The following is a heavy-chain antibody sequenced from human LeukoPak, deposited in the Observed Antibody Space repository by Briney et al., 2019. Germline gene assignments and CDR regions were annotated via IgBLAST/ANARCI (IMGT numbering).Heavy chain of an antibody. CDR1: GYTLTELS. V-gene: IGHV1-24*01. Sequence: ASVKVSCKVSGYTLTELSMHWVRQAPGKGLEWMGGFDPEDGETIYAQKFQGRVTMTEDTSTDTAYMELSSLRSEDTAVYYCATYYYDSSGEGFIDYWGQETLVTVSS. CDR2: FDPEDGET. J-gene: IGHJ4*02. D-gene: IGHD3-22*01. CDR3: ATYYYDSSGEGFIDY.